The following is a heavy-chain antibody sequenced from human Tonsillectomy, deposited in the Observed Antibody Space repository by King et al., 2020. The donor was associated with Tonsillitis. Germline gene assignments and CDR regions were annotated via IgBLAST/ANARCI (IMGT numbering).Heavy chain of an antibody. CDR2: IKAKRGDA. CDR3: AREAMTYDYGFFDY. V-gene: IGHV1-2*02. CDR1: GYTFTGYY. D-gene: IGHD4/OR15-4a*01. Sequence: QLVQSGAEVKKPGASVKVSCKASGYTFTGYYLHWWRQVPVQGLEWRGWIKAKRGDATYGQKFQGRVTMTRDRSLSTAYMEMSRLISDDTAVYFCAREAMTYDYGFFDYWGQGTLVTVSS. J-gene: IGHJ4*01.